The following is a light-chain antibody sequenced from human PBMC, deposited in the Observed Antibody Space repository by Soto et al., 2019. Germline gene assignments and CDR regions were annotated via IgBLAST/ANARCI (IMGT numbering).Light chain of an antibody. V-gene: IGKV1-5*03. CDR2: MAS. Sequence: DIQMTQSPSTLSASVGDRVTITCRASESISTWLAWYQQKPGKAPKLLIYMASTLESGVPSRFSGSASGTEFTLMISSLQPDDFATYYCQQHNTYPATFGQGTKVEIK. CDR3: QQHNTYPAT. CDR1: ESISTW. J-gene: IGKJ1*01.